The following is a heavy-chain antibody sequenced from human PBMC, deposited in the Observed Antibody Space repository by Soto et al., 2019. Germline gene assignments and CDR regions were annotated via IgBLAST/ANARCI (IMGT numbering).Heavy chain of an antibody. D-gene: IGHD3-22*01. J-gene: IGHJ4*02. CDR1: GDSISSYY. Sequence: QVQLQESGPGLVKPSETLSLTCAVSGDSISSYYCMWIRQPPGKGLESIGYLYYGRSANYNPSLKSRVTLAVDTSTIQGSLTLSSMTAADTAVYYCALRSMAVVPEYWGQGTLITVSS. CDR3: ALRSMAVVPEY. V-gene: IGHV4-59*01. CDR2: LYYGRSA.